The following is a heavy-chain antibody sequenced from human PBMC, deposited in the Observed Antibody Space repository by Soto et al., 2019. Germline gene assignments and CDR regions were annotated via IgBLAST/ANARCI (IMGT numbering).Heavy chain of an antibody. CDR1: GGSFSGYY. V-gene: IGHV4-34*01. CDR2: INHSGST. Sequence: QVQLQQWGAGLLKPSETLSLTCAVYGGSFSGYYWSWIRQPPGKGLEWIGEINHSGSTNYNPSLKSRVTISVDTSKNQFSLKLSSVTAADTAVYYCARGPGCASDSSGYCPFDYWGQGTLVTVSS. CDR3: ARGPGCASDSSGYCPFDY. D-gene: IGHD3-22*01. J-gene: IGHJ4*02.